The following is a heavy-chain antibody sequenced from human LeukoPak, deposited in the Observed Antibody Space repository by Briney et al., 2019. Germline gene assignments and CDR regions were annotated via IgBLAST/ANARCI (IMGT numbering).Heavy chain of an antibody. J-gene: IGHJ4*02. CDR3: ARGGGIVTRQNHYFDY. D-gene: IGHD6-6*01. Sequence: GGSLRLSCAASGFTVSSNYMSWVRQAPGKGLEWVSVIYSGGSTYYADSVKGRFTISRDNSKNTLYLQMNSLRAEDTAVYYCARGGGIVTRQNHYFDYWGQGTLVTVSS. CDR1: GFTVSSNY. V-gene: IGHV3-53*05. CDR2: IYSGGST.